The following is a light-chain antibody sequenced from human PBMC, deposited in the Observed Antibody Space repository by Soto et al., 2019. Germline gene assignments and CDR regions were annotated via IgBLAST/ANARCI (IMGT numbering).Light chain of an antibody. CDR3: QQFSNNDWPPYT. CDR1: QSLTTT. J-gene: IGKJ2*01. Sequence: EIVMTQSPATLSVSPGERVTLSCRASQSLTTTLAWYQQKPGQAPRLLIYGASARAAGVSDRFSVSGSGTDFTLTISSLQSEDFAVYYCQQFSNNDWPPYTFGQGTKLEIK. CDR2: GAS. V-gene: IGKV3-15*01.